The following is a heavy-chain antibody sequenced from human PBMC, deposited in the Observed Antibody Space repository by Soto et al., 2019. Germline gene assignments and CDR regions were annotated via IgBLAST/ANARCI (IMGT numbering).Heavy chain of an antibody. V-gene: IGHV4-38-2*01. CDR3: SRTDNVSYYQH. J-gene: IGHJ1*01. CDR1: DDYTVRHYH. CDR2: IYHTGTN. Sequence: SVTLSRARVVWDDYTVRHYHLAWIPQSPRRGLEWIASIYHTGTNYYTPSLESRVTISVDTPKHQFSLRLSSVTAADSAVYFCSRTDNVSYYQHFGQG. D-gene: IGHD2-21*01.